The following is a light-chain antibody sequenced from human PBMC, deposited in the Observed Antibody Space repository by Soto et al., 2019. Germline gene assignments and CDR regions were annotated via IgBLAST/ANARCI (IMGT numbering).Light chain of an antibody. CDR3: SSFTSSTTYV. J-gene: IGLJ1*01. CDR2: NVN. Sequence: QCALTQSASGSGAPGQWISISCTGTSSDVGNYNYVSWYQQHPGEVPKLIIFNVNNRPSGVSNRFSGSKSGNTASLTISGLQAEDEADYYCSSFTSSTTYVFGTGTKVTVL. V-gene: IGLV2-14*01. CDR1: SSDVGNYNY.